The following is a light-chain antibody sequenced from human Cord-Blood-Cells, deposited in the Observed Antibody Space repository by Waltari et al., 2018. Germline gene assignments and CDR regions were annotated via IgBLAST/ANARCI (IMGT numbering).Light chain of an antibody. CDR1: QSVSSSY. CDR2: GAS. V-gene: IGKV3-20*01. J-gene: IGKJ4*01. Sequence: EIVLTQSPGTLSLSPGERATLSCRASQSVSSSYLAWYQQKPGQAPRLLIYGASSRATGIPDRVSGSGSGTDFTLTISRLEPEEFAVYYCQQYGSSPGLTFGGGTKVEIK. CDR3: QQYGSSPGLT.